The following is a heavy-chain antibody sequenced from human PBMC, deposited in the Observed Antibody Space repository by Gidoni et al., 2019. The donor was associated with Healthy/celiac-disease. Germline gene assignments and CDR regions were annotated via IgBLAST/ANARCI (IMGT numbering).Heavy chain of an antibody. J-gene: IGHJ6*03. CDR1: GGTFSSHA. CDR3: AHAPYSGSWKTTNYYYYYYMDV. D-gene: IGHD6-13*01. V-gene: IGHV1-69*01. CDR2: ISPLFGTA. Sequence: QVQLVQSGAEVKKPGSSVKVSCKASGGTFSSHATSWVRPAPGQGLEWMGGISPLFGTANYAQKFQGRVTIAADESTSTAYMELSSLRSEDTAVYYCAHAPYSGSWKTTNYYYYYYMDVWGKGTTVTVSS.